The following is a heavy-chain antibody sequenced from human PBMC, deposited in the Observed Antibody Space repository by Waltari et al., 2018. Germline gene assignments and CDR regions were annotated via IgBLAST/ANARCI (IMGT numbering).Heavy chain of an antibody. D-gene: IGHD6-19*01. CDR2: INGDGSDT. V-gene: IGHV3-74*01. CDR3: ARVAAVSGTRYFQH. J-gene: IGHJ1*01. Sequence: EVQLVESGGGSVQPGGSLRLSCAASGFSFSSYWMHWVRPVPGKGLVWVSRINGDGSDTTYADSVKGRLTISRDNAKNTLYLQMNSLRAEDTAVYYCARVAAVSGTRYFQHWGQGTLVTVSS. CDR1: GFSFSSYW.